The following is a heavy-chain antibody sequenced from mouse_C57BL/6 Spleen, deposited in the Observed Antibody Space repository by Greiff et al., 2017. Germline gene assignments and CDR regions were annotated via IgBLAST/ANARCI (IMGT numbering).Heavy chain of an antibody. CDR3: ARSGGNDVFDY. V-gene: IGHV1-63*01. CDR2: IYPGGGYT. Sequence: QVHVKQSGAELVRPGTSVKMSCKASGYTFTNYWLGWAKQRPGPGLEWIGDIYPGGGYTNYNEKFKGKATLTADKSSSTAYMQFSSLTSEDSAIYYCARSGGNDVFDYWGQGTTRTVSS. CDR1: GYTFTNYW. D-gene: IGHD2-2*01. J-gene: IGHJ2*01.